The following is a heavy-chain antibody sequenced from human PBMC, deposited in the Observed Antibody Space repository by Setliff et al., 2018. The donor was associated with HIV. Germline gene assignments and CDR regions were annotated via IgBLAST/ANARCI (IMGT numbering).Heavy chain of an antibody. CDR1: GGTFNNYA. J-gene: IGHJ5*01. D-gene: IGHD5-18*01. CDR2: IIPILGTT. CDR3: ARGTWMQARWWFDS. Sequence: SVKVSCKASGGTFNNYAISWVRQTPGQGLEWMGGIIPILGTTNYAQKIQGRVKFSADESTGTAYMDLTRLRVDDTAIYYCARGTWMQARWWFDSWGQGTQVTVSS. V-gene: IGHV1-69*13.